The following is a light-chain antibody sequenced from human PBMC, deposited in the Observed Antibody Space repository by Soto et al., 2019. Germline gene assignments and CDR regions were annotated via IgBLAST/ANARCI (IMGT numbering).Light chain of an antibody. CDR3: SLYTSSSTFV. CDR2: EVS. CDR1: SSDVESYDR. J-gene: IGLJ1*01. Sequence: QSALTQPPSVSGSPGQSVTISCTGTSSDVESYDRVSWYQQPPGTAPKPMLYEVSNRPSGVPDRFSGSKSGNTASLTISGLQAEDEADYYCSLYTSSSTFVFGTGTKVTVL. V-gene: IGLV2-18*01.